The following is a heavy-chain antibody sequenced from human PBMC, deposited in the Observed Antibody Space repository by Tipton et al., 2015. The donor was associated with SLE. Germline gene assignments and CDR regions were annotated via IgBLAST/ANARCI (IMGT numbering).Heavy chain of an antibody. CDR1: GFTFSSYW. D-gene: IGHD3-3*01. Sequence: SLRLSCAASGFTFSSYWMTRVRQAPGKGLEWVANIKPDGSENFYVDSVKGRFTLSRDNAKNSLYLEMNSLRAEDTAVYYCARGDFWSGHYTDAFDVWGQGTMVTVSS. CDR3: ARGDFWSGHYTDAFDV. J-gene: IGHJ3*01. V-gene: IGHV3-7*01. CDR2: IKPDGSEN.